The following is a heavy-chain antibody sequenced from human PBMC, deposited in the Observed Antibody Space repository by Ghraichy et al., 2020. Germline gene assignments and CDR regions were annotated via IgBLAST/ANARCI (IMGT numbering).Heavy chain of an antibody. CDR2: INPSGGST. V-gene: IGHV1-46*01. Sequence: ASVKVSCKASGYTFTTYYIHWVRQAPGQGLEWMGIINPSGGSTSYPQKFQGRVTMTRDTSTSTVYMELSSLRSEDTAVYYCARGITGVGMADWGRGTLVTVSS. CDR1: GYTFTTYY. D-gene: IGHD7-27*01. CDR3: ARGITGVGMAD. J-gene: IGHJ4*02.